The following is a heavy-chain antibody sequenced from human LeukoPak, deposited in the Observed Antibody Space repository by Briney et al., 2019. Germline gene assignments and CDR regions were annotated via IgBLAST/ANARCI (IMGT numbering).Heavy chain of an antibody. D-gene: IGHD3-10*01. CDR3: AKDLPLGEYYFDY. CDR2: ISYDGSNK. CDR1: GFTFSSYG. J-gene: IGHJ4*02. Sequence: PGGSLRLSCAASGFTFSSYGMHWVRQAPGKGLEWVAVISYDGSNKYYADSVKGRFTISRDNSKNTLYLQMNSPRAEDTAVYYCAKDLPLGEYYFDYRGQGTLVTVSS. V-gene: IGHV3-30*18.